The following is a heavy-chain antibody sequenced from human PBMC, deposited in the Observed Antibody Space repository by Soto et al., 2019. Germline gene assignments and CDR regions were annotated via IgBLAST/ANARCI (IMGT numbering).Heavy chain of an antibody. Sequence: QVQLQESGPGLVKPSETLSLTCTVSGGSITTYYWSWIRQPAGKGLEWMGRIFVSGSTNYIPSLKSRVTMSMDTSKSQFSLKLTSVTAADTAVYYCARERTYQVSGAHALDIWGQGTMVIVSS. CDR3: ARERTYQVSGAHALDI. V-gene: IGHV4-4*07. D-gene: IGHD6-19*01. CDR2: IFVSGST. J-gene: IGHJ3*02. CDR1: GGSITTYY.